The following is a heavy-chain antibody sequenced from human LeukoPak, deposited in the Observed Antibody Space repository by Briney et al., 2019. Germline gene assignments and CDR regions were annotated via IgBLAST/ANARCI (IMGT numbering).Heavy chain of an antibody. J-gene: IGHJ6*03. V-gene: IGHV1-46*01. D-gene: IGHD6-19*01. CDR1: GYTFTSYY. CDR2: INPSGGST. Sequence: GASVKVSCKASGYTFTSYYMHWVRQAPGQGLEWMGIINPSGGSTSYAQKFQGRVTITADKSTSTAYMELSSLRSEDTAVYYCASTTPNSSGWSRQNPYYYYMDVWGKGTTVTVSS. CDR3: ASTTPNSSGWSRQNPYYYYMDV.